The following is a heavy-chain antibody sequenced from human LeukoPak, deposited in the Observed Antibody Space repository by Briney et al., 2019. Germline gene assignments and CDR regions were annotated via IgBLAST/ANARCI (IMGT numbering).Heavy chain of an antibody. CDR1: GFTFSSYG. CDR3: ARDATVTTLYGMDV. Sequence: GGSLRLSCAASGFTFSSYGMHWVRQAPGKGLEWVAVIWYDGSNKYYADSVKGRFTISRDNSKNTLYLQMNSLRAEDTAVYYCARDATVTTLYGMDVWGQGTTVTVSS. D-gene: IGHD4-17*01. J-gene: IGHJ6*02. V-gene: IGHV3-33*01. CDR2: IWYDGSNK.